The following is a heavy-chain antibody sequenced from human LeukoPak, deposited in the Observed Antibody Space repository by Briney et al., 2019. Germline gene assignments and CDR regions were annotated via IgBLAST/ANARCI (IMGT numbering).Heavy chain of an antibody. Sequence: SQTLSLTFAISGDSVSINSAAWNWIRQYPSSGLEWLGRTYYRSEWNNEYAVSVKSRIIISPDTYKNQFSLQLKSVTPEDTAVYYCARDLAGFGGYSYGMVDYWGQGTLVTVSS. CDR1: GDSVSINSAA. CDR2: TYYRSEWNN. V-gene: IGHV6-1*01. CDR3: ARDLAGFGGYSYGMVDY. J-gene: IGHJ4*02. D-gene: IGHD5-18*01.